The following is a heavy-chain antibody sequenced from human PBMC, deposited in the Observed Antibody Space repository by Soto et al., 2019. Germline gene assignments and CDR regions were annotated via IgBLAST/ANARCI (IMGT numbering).Heavy chain of an antibody. CDR1: GGSFSGYY. V-gene: IGHV4-34*01. J-gene: IGHJ4*02. Sequence: QVQLQQWGAGLLKPSETLSLTCAVYGGSFSGYYWSWIRQPPGKGLEWIGEINHSGSTNYNPSLKSRVTISVDTSKNQFSLNLSSVTAADTAVYYCARGRSELRLRDYRGQGTLVTVSS. D-gene: IGHD1-26*01. CDR2: INHSGST. CDR3: ARGRSELRLRDY.